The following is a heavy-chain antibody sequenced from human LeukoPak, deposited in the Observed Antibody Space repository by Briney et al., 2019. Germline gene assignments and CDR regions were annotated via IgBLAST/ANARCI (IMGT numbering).Heavy chain of an antibody. CDR2: IIPIFGTA. D-gene: IGHD3-3*01. Sequence: ASVMVSCKASGGTFSSYAISWVRQAPGQGLEWMGGIIPIFGTANYAQKFQGRVTITADESTSTAYMELSSLRSEDTAVYYCARVCPTCYCDFWSGSTDTFDIWGQGTMVTVPS. V-gene: IGHV1-69*01. J-gene: IGHJ3*02. CDR3: ARVCPTCYCDFWSGSTDTFDI. CDR1: GGTFSSYA.